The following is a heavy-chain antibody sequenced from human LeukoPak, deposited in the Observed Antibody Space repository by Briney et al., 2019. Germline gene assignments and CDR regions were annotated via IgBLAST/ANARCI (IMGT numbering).Heavy chain of an antibody. Sequence: SDTLSLICAVYGGSFSGYYWSWTRHPPGKGLEWIGEINHSGSPNYNPPLKTRVTISVDTSKNQFSLKLSSVTAADTPVFICARLDCISTSCSAPNWFDPWGQGTLVTVSS. D-gene: IGHD2-2*01. CDR2: INHSGSP. CDR1: GGSFSGYY. CDR3: ARLDCISTSCSAPNWFDP. V-gene: IGHV4-34*01. J-gene: IGHJ5*02.